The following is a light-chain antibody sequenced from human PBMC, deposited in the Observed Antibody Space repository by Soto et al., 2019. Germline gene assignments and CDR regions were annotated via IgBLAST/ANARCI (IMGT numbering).Light chain of an antibody. V-gene: IGLV3-21*02. CDR3: LVWDSTSVHWV. J-gene: IGLJ3*02. Sequence: SYELTQTPSVSVDPGQTARIACGGDNIGSKNVHWYQQKPGQAPVLVVFDDSDRPSGIPERISGSNSGNTATLTISKVEAGDEADYYCLVWDSTSVHWVFGGGTKLTVL. CDR1: NIGSKN. CDR2: DDS.